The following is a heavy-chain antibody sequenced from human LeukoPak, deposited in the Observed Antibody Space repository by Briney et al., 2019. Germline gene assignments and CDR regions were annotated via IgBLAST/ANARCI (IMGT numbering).Heavy chain of an antibody. CDR1: GGTFSSHA. CDR2: TIPMLGIL. J-gene: IGHJ4*02. D-gene: IGHD5-24*01. V-gene: IGHV1-69*10. CDR3: ARGRQGEGYNLVYRTDY. Sequence: GASVKVSCKASGGTFSSHAISWVRQAPGQGLEWMGWTIPMLGILNYAQKFQGRVTLTADKSTSTAYMELSSLRSEDTAVYYCARGRQGEGYNLVYRTDYWGQGTLVTVSS.